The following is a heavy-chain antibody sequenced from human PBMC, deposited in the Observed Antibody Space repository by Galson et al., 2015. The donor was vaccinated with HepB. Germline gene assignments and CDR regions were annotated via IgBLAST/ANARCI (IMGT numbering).Heavy chain of an antibody. Sequence: SVKVSCKASGGTFSSYAISWVRQAPGQGLEWMGGIIPIFGTANYAQKFQGRVTITADKSTSTAYMELGSLRSEDTAVYYCARERGGDYVWGSYRPQEYYFDYWGQGTLVTVSS. CDR2: IIPIFGTA. CDR3: ARERGGDYVWGSYRPQEYYFDY. CDR1: GGTFSSYA. D-gene: IGHD3-16*02. V-gene: IGHV1-69*06. J-gene: IGHJ4*02.